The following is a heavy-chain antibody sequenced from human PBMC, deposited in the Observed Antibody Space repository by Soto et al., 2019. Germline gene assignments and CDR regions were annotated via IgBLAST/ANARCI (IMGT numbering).Heavy chain of an antibody. CDR2: IYPGDSDT. CDR1: GYSFTSYW. J-gene: IGHJ6*02. D-gene: IGHD6-6*01. CDR3: ARDIAARPGYYYYGMDV. V-gene: IGHV5-51*01. Sequence: LNISCKGSGYSFTSYWIGWVRQMPGKGLEWMGIIYPGDSDTRYSPSFQGQVTISADKSISTAYLQWSSLKASDTAMYYCARDIAARPGYYYYGMDVWGQGTTVTAP.